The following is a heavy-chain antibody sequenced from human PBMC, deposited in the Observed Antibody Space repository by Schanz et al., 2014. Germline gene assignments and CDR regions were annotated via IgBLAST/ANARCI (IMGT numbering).Heavy chain of an antibody. J-gene: IGHJ4*02. Sequence: EVQLLESGGGLVQPGGSLRLSCAASGFTFRGYAMSWVRQAPGRGLEWVSIISGSGGNTYYADAVRGRFTISRDNSKTTVYLQMNSLRAEDTAVYYCAASSGWHPSTDYWGQGTLVTVSS. V-gene: IGHV3-23*01. CDR1: GFTFRGYA. CDR3: AASSGWHPSTDY. CDR2: ISGSGGNT. D-gene: IGHD6-19*01.